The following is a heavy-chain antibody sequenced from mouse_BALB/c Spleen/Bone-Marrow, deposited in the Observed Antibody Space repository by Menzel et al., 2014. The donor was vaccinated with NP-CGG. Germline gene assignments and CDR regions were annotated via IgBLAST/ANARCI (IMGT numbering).Heavy chain of an antibody. Sequence: EVMLVESGGGLVQPGGSRKLSCAASGFTFSSFGMHWVRQAPEKGLEWAAYISSGSSTIYYADTVKGRFTISRDNPKNTLFLQMTSLRSEDTAMYYCARSDGNYDYAMDYWGQGTSVTVSS. D-gene: IGHD2-1*01. CDR2: ISSGSSTI. J-gene: IGHJ4*01. CDR1: GFTFSSFG. CDR3: ARSDGNYDYAMDY. V-gene: IGHV5-17*02.